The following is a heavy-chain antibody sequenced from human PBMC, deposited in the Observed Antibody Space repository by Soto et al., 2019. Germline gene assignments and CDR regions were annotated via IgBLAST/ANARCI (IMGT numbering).Heavy chain of an antibody. CDR1: GDSISSGDYY. J-gene: IGHJ4*02. D-gene: IGHD3-10*01. V-gene: IGHV4-61*08. CDR3: ARAPRGNYGYPSYFDY. Sequence: PSETLSLTCTVSGDSISSGDYYWSWIRQPPGKGLEWIGLIYYSGSTNYNPSLKSRVTISVDTSKNQFSLKLSSVTAADTAVYYCARAPRGNYGYPSYFDYWGQGTLVTVS. CDR2: IYYSGST.